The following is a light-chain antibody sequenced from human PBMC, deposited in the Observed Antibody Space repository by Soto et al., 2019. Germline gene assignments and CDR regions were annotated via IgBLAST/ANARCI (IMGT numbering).Light chain of an antibody. CDR2: DAS. CDR1: QSVSSD. V-gene: IGKV3-11*01. Sequence: EIVLTQSPATLSLSPGERDTLASRASQSVSSDLAWYNQKPGQAPRLLNYDASNRAPGIPARFSGSGSGTDFTLTISSLEPEDFAVDYCQQRSNWPPLTFGGGTKVEIK. J-gene: IGKJ4*01. CDR3: QQRSNWPPLT.